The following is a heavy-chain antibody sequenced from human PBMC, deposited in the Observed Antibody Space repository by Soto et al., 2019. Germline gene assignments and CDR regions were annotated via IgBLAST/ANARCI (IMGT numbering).Heavy chain of an antibody. V-gene: IGHV4-31*03. J-gene: IGHJ3*02. Sequence: SETLSLTCTVSGGSISSGGYYWSWIRQHPGKGLEWIGYIYYSGSTYYNPSLKSRVTISVDTSKNQFSLKLSSVTAADTAVYYCARTTVRSREAFDIWGQGTMVTVSS. CDR3: ARTTVRSREAFDI. CDR2: IYYSGST. CDR1: GGSISSGGYY. D-gene: IGHD4-17*01.